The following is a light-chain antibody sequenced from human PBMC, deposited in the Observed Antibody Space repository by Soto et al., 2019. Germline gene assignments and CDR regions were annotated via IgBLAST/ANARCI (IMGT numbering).Light chain of an antibody. V-gene: IGKV3-15*01. CDR1: QSVSSN. Sequence: EIVMTQSPATLSVSPGERATLSCRASQSVSSNLAWYQQKPGQAPRLLIYGASARATGIPARFSGSGSGTEFTLTISSLQSGDFAVYYCQPYNNWPPMAFGQGTKLEIK. J-gene: IGKJ1*01. CDR2: GAS. CDR3: QPYNNWPPMA.